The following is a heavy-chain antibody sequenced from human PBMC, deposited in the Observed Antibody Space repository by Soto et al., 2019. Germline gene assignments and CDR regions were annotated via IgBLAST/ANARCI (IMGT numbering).Heavy chain of an antibody. Sequence: PGGSLRLSCAASGFTFSSYSMNWVRQAPGKGLEWVSSISSSSSYIYYADSVKGRFTISRDNAKNSLYLQMNSLRAEDTAVYYCARGCSSTSCYYYYYYGMDVWGQGTTVTVSS. CDR3: ARGCSSTSCYYYYYYGMDV. D-gene: IGHD2-2*01. CDR2: ISSSSSYI. J-gene: IGHJ6*02. CDR1: GFTFSSYS. V-gene: IGHV3-21*01.